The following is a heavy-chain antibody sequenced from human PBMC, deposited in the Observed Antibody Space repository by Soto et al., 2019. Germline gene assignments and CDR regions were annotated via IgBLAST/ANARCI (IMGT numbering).Heavy chain of an antibody. D-gene: IGHD2-8*01. CDR1: GYSFTDYH. CDR3: ARGHSTDCSNGVCSFFYNHEMDV. V-gene: IGHV1-2*04. CDR2: INPKSGGT. Sequence: EVSCKASGYSFTDYHIHWVRQAPGQGLEWLGRINPKSGGTSTAQKFQGWVTMTRDRSISTVYMEFTRLRSDDTAVYFCARGHSTDCSNGVCSFFYNHEMDVWGQGTTVTVSS. J-gene: IGHJ6*02.